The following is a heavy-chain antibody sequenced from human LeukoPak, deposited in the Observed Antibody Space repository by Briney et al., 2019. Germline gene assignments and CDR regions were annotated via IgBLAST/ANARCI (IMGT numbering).Heavy chain of an antibody. V-gene: IGHV1-69*01. CDR2: IIPIFGTA. CDR3: ARSSCSGGSCYSVWFDH. D-gene: IGHD2-15*01. J-gene: IGHJ5*02. Sequence: GSSVKVSCKASGGTFISYAISWVRQAPGQGLEWMGGIIPIFGTANYAQKFQGRVTITADESTSTAYMELSSLRSEDTAVYYCARSSCSGGSCYSVWFDHWGQGTLVTVSS. CDR1: GGTFISYA.